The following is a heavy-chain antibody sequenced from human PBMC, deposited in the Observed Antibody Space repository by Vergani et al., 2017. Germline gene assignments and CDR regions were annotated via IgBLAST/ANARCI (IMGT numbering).Heavy chain of an antibody. CDR3: ARWFGP. CDR1: GGSISSYY. J-gene: IGHJ5*02. CDR2: IYYSGCT. V-gene: IGHV4-59*01. Sequence: QVQLQESGPGLVKPSETLSLTCTVSGGSISSYYWSWIRQPPGKGLEWIGDIYYSGCTNYNPSLKSRVTISVDTSKNQFSLKLSSVTAADTAVYYSARWFGPWGQGTLVTVSS.